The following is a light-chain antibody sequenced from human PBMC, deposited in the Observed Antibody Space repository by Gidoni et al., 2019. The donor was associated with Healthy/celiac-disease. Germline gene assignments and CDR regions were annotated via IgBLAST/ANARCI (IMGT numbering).Light chain of an antibody. V-gene: IGKV1-33*01. J-gene: IGKJ5*01. Sequence: IQMTQSPSSLSASVGDRVTITCQASQDISNYLKWYQQKPEKAPKLLIYDASNLETVVPSRFSGSGARTDFTITISSLQHEDIATYYCQQYDNPPITFGQGTRLEIK. CDR3: QQYDNPPIT. CDR2: DAS. CDR1: QDISNY.